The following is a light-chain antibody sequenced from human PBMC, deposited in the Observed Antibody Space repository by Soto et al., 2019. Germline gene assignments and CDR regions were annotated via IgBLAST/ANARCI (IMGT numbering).Light chain of an antibody. CDR3: QQRSNWPRGT. CDR2: GAS. V-gene: IGKV3-11*01. CDR1: QSVDSN. J-gene: IGKJ1*01. Sequence: IVLAQSPGTLSFSPGERATLSCRASQSVDSNLLAWYQQKPGQASRLLIYGASTRATGIPARFSGSGSGTDFTLTISSLEPEDFAVYYCQQRSNWPRGTFGQGTKVDIK.